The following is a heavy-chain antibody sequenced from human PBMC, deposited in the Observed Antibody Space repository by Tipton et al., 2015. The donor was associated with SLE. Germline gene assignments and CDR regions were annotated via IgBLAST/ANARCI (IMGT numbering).Heavy chain of an antibody. J-gene: IGHJ5*02. CDR1: GGSISSHY. CDR3: ARAVVGWFGP. D-gene: IGHD2-15*01. V-gene: IGHV4-59*11. Sequence: TLSLTCTVSGGSISSHYWSWIRQPPGKGLEWIGYISYSGSTNYNPSLKSRVTISVDRSKKQFSLKLSSVTAADTAVYYCARAVVGWFGPWGQGTLVTVSS. CDR2: ISYSGST.